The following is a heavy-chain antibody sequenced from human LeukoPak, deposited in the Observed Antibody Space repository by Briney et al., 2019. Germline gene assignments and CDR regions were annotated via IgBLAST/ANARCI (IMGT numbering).Heavy chain of an antibody. CDR3: AREGLRGIFDY. J-gene: IGHJ4*02. V-gene: IGHV4-34*01. Sequence: SETLSLTCAVYGGSFSGYYWSWIRQPPGKGLEWVGEINHSGSTNYNPSLKSRVTISVDTSKNQSSLKLSSVTAADTAVYYCAREGLRGIFDYWGQGTLVTVSS. CDR2: INHSGST. CDR1: GGSFSGYY.